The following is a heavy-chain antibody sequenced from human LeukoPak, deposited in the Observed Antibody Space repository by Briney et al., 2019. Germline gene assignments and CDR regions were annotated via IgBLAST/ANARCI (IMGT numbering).Heavy chain of an antibody. CDR2: ISSSSSSR. J-gene: IGHJ4*02. V-gene: IGHV3-48*01. CDR1: GFTFSSYA. CDR3: ARMSGSRLPGY. Sequence: GGSLRLSCAASGFTFSSYAMSWVRQAPGKGLEWVSYISSSSSSRYYADSVKGRFTISRDDARNSLYLQMNSLRAEDTAVYYCARMSGSRLPGYWGQGALVTVSS. D-gene: IGHD5-12*01.